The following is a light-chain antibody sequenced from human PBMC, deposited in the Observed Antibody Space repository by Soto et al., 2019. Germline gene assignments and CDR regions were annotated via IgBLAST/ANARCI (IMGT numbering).Light chain of an antibody. CDR2: GAS. V-gene: IGKV3-15*01. CDR3: QQYYNLPRT. CDR1: QSVSNN. Sequence: EIVMTQSPATLSVSPGERATLSCRASQSVSNNLAWYRQKPGQAPRLLIYGASTRATGIPARFSSSGSRTGFTLTFCSLHSEDFALYYGQQYYNLPRTFGQGTKVEIK. J-gene: IGKJ1*01.